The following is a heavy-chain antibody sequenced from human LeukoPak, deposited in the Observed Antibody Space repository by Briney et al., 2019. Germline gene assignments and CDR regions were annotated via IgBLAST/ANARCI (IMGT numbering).Heavy chain of an antibody. CDR1: GFTFSSYS. J-gene: IGHJ6*03. Sequence: PGGSLRLPCAASGFTFSSYSMNWVRQAPGKGLEWVSSISSSSSYIYYADSMKGRFTISRDNAKNSLYLQMNSLRAEDTAVYYCARVGVDYYYYYMDVWGKGTTVTVSS. V-gene: IGHV3-21*01. CDR2: ISSSSSYI. D-gene: IGHD3-3*01. CDR3: ARVGVDYYYYYMDV.